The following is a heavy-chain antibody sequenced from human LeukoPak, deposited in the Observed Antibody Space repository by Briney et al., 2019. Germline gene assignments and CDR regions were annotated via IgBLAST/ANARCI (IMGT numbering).Heavy chain of an antibody. CDR3: AKDQAAIDAHFDY. J-gene: IGHJ4*02. CDR2: ISGSRGST. Sequence: GGSLRLSCAASGFTFSSYAMSWVRQAPGKGLEWVSAISGSRGSTYYADSVKGRFTISRDNSKNTLYLQMNSLRAEDTAVYYCAKDQAAIDAHFDYWGQGTLVTVSS. CDR1: GFTFSSYA. D-gene: IGHD2-2*01. V-gene: IGHV3-23*01.